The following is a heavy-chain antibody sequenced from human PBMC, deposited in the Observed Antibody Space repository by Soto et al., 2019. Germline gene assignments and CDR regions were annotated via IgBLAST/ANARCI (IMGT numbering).Heavy chain of an antibody. J-gene: IGHJ4*02. Sequence: SDTLALTCAGSGAAISSYWWSWIRQPPGKGLEWMGYVYYSGSTNYNPSLKSRVTISVDTSKNQFSLKLSSVTAAHTAMYYCARDTTPSLWGQGTLVTVSS. CDR1: GAAISSYW. D-gene: IGHD1-1*01. CDR3: ARDTTPSL. V-gene: IGHV4-59*01. CDR2: VYYSGST.